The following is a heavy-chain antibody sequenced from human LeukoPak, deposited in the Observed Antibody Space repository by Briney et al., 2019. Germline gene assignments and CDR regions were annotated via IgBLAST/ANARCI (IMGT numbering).Heavy chain of an antibody. J-gene: IGHJ3*02. CDR2: IYSGGST. CDR3: AGDLGYSSGWYLHDAFDI. D-gene: IGHD6-19*01. CDR1: GLTVGNNF. Sequence: QPGGSLRLSCAASGLTVGNNFMLWVRQAPGKGLEWVSVIYSGGSTYYADSVKGRFTISRDNSKNTLYLQMNSLRAEDTAVYYCAGDLGYSSGWYLHDAFDIWGQGTMVTVSS. V-gene: IGHV3-53*01.